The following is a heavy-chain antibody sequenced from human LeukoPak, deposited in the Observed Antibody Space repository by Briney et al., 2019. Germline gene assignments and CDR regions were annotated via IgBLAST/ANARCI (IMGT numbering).Heavy chain of an antibody. J-gene: IGHJ5*02. CDR2: IYHSGST. CDR1: GGSISSSNW. V-gene: IGHV4-4*02. CDR3: ARSGFCSTSCYGRYNWFDP. Sequence: SETLSLTCAVSGGSISSSNWWSWVRQPPGKGLEWIGEIYHSGSTNYNPSLKSRVTISVDKSKNQFSLKLGSVTAADTAVYYCARSGFCSTSCYGRYNWFDPWGQGTLVTVSS. D-gene: IGHD2-2*01.